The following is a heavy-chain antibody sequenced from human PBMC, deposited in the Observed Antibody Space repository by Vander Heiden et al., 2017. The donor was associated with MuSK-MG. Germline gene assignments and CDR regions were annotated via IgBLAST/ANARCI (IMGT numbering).Heavy chain of an antibody. D-gene: IGHD2-2*01. J-gene: IGHJ5*02. Sequence: QVQLVQSGSELKKPGASVTVSCKASGYTFTSYAMYWVRQAPGQGLEWMGWINTNTGNPTYAQGFTGRVVFSLDTSVSTAYLQISSLKAEDTAVYYCAREVYCSSTSCYGWFDPWGQGTLVTVSS. CDR3: AREVYCSSTSCYGWFDP. CDR1: GYTFTSYA. CDR2: INTNTGNP. V-gene: IGHV7-4-1*02.